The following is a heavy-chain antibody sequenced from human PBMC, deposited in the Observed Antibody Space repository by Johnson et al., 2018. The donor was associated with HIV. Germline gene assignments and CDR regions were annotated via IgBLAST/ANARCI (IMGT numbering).Heavy chain of an antibody. V-gene: IGHV3-30-3*01. Sequence: QMLLVESGGGVVQPGGSLRLSCAASGFTFSSYPMHWVRQAPGKGLEWVAVISYDVGSKYYADSVKGRFTISRDHSNNTLYVEMNSLRAEDTAVYYCARAAYVHYDILTGPPLEDAFDIWGQGTMVTVSS. CDR1: GFTFSSYP. CDR2: ISYDVGSK. CDR3: ARAAYVHYDILTGPPLEDAFDI. D-gene: IGHD3-9*01. J-gene: IGHJ3*02.